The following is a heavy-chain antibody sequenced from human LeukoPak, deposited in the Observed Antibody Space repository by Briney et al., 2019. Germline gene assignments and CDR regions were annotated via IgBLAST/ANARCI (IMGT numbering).Heavy chain of an antibody. V-gene: IGHV5-51*01. Sequence: GESLKIFCKDSGDSFTSYWIGWVRQMPGKGLEWMGIVYPGDSDTRYSPSFQGQVIISADKSIKTAYLQWSSLKASGTGIYYCARRSGARSAAVAADYWGEGTLVTVSS. J-gene: IGHJ4*02. CDR2: VYPGDSDT. CDR1: GDSFTSYW. CDR3: ARRSGARSAAVAADY. D-gene: IGHD6-19*01.